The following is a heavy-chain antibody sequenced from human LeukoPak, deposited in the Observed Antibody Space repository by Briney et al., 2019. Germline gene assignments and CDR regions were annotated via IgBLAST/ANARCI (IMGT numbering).Heavy chain of an antibody. CDR3: AREIAAAGTCFDY. V-gene: IGHV3-30-3*01. CDR1: GFTFSSYA. D-gene: IGHD6-13*01. J-gene: IGHJ4*02. Sequence: GGSLRLSCAASGFTFSSYAMHWDRQAPGKGLEWVAVISYDGSNKYYADSVKGRFTISRDNSKNTLYLQMNSLRAEDTAVYYCAREIAAAGTCFDYWGQGTLVTVSS. CDR2: ISYDGSNK.